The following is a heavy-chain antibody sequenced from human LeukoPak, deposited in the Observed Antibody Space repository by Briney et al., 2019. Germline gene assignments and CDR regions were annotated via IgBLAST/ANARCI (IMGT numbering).Heavy chain of an antibody. CDR2: INHSGST. CDR1: GGFFSGYY. V-gene: IGHV4-34*01. Sequence: SETLSLTCAVYGGFFSGYYWSWIRQPPGKGLEWTGEINHSGSTNYNPSLKSRVTISVDTSKNQLSLKLSSVTAADTAVYYCAKLMITFGGVPYGVDVWGQGTTVTVSS. J-gene: IGHJ6*02. CDR3: AKLMITFGGVPYGVDV. D-gene: IGHD3-16*01.